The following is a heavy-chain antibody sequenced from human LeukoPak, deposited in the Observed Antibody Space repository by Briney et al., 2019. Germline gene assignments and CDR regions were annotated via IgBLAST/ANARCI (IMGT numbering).Heavy chain of an antibody. CDR3: ARDLGYYGSGSYEDY. CDR1: GFTFSSYW. J-gene: IGHJ4*02. CDR2: IKQDGSEK. V-gene: IGHV3-7*03. D-gene: IGHD3-10*01. Sequence: PGGSLRLSCAASGFTFSSYWMSWVRQAPGKGLEWVANIKQDGSEKYYADSVKGRFTISRDNAKNSLYLQMNSLRAEDTALYYCARDLGYYGSGSYEDYWGQGTLVTVSS.